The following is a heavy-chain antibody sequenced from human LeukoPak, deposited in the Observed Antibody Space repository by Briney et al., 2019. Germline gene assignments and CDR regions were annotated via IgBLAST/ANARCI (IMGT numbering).Heavy chain of an antibody. Sequence: PSETLSLTCTVSGGSISSSSYYWGWIRQPPGKGLEWIGSIYYSGSTYYNPSLKSRVTISVDTSKNQFSLKLSSVTAADTAVYYCARRGDSSGYGPHNWFDPWAREPWSPSPQ. V-gene: IGHV4-39*01. CDR3: ARRGDSSGYGPHNWFDP. CDR2: IYYSGST. J-gene: IGHJ5*02. CDR1: GGSISSSSYY. D-gene: IGHD3-22*01.